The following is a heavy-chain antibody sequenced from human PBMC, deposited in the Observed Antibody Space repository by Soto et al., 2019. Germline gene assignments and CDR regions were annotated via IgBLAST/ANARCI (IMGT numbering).Heavy chain of an antibody. CDR1: GGSFSGYY. Sequence: SETLSLTCAVYGGSFSGYYWSWIRQPPGKGLEWVGEISHSGRTNYKPSLKSRVTISVDASKNQFSLKLSSVTAADTAVYYCARVALLAFPPFGVPYFFDYWGQGILVTVSS. V-gene: IGHV4-34*01. CDR2: ISHSGRT. D-gene: IGHD3-3*01. CDR3: ARVALLAFPPFGVPYFFDY. J-gene: IGHJ4*02.